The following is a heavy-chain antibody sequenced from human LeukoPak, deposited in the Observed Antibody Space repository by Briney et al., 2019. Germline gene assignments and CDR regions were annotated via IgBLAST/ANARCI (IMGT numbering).Heavy chain of an antibody. CDR2: IVRSGDYD. Sequence: GGFLRLSCVASGFMLSDSVMNWVRQAPGKGLEWVASIVRSGDYDHYADSVKGRFTISRDDARNSLNLQMNSLRAEDTSVYYCVRGGSGFYYKWAQGTLVTVTS. V-gene: IGHV3-21*01. J-gene: IGHJ4*02. CDR3: VRGGSGFYYK. D-gene: IGHD3-22*01. CDR1: GFMLSDSV.